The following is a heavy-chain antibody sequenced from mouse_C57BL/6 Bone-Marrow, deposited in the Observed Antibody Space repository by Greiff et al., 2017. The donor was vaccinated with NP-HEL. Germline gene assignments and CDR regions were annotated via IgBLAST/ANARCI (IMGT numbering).Heavy chain of an antibody. CDR1: GYAFSSYW. D-gene: IGHD1-1*01. Sequence: VQLMESGAELVKPGASVKISCKASGYAFSSYWMNWVKQRPGKGLEWIGQIYPGDGDTNYNGKFKGKATLTADKSSSTAYMQLSSLTSEDSAVYFCARYYGGSYYWDYGGQGTTLTVTS. CDR3: ARYYGGSYYWDY. J-gene: IGHJ2*01. CDR2: IYPGDGDT. V-gene: IGHV1-80*01.